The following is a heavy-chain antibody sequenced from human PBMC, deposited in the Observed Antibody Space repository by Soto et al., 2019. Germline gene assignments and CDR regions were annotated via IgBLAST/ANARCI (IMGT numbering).Heavy chain of an antibody. CDR2: IYWNDDK. Sequence: QITLKESGPTLVKPTQTLTLTCTFSGFSLSTSGVGVGWIRQPPGKALEWIALIYWNDDKRYSPSLKSRLTITKDTSKNQVVLTMTNMDPVDTATYYCAHSHSSGWSFDPWGQGTLVTVSS. D-gene: IGHD6-19*01. CDR1: GFSLSTSGVG. J-gene: IGHJ5*02. V-gene: IGHV2-5*01. CDR3: AHSHSSGWSFDP.